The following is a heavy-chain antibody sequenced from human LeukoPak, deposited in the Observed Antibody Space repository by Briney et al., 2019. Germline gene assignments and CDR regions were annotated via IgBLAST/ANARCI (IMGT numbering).Heavy chain of an antibody. CDR2: IYYSGST. J-gene: IGHJ4*02. CDR1: DGSISSGSYY. V-gene: IGHV4-39*01. Sequence: SETLSLTCTVSDGSISSGSYYWGWVRQPPGKGLEWIGSIYYSGSTYYNPSLKSRVTISVDTSKNQFSLKLSSVTAADTAVYYCARQLWSPGLAYFDYWGQGTLVTVSS. D-gene: IGHD5-18*01. CDR3: ARQLWSPGLAYFDY.